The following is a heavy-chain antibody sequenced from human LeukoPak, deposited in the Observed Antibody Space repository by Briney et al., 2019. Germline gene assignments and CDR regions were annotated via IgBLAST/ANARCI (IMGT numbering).Heavy chain of an antibody. CDR2: INPNGGGT. Sequence: ASVKVSCKASGYTFTGYYLHWVRQAPGQGLEWMGWINPNGGGTYYAQKFQGRVTMTRDTSISTAYMELNILNTDDTAMYYCVALLLGYCSNASCYPFDYWGQGTLVAVSS. D-gene: IGHD2-2*01. CDR3: VALLLGYCSNASCYPFDY. V-gene: IGHV1-2*02. CDR1: GYTFTGYY. J-gene: IGHJ4*02.